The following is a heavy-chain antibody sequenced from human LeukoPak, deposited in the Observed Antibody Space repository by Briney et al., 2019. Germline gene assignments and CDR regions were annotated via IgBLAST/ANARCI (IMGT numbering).Heavy chain of an antibody. CDR1: GFTFSSYS. CDR3: ARRASGWTDIDAFDI. CDR2: INTRGTHI. J-gene: IGHJ3*02. Sequence: KPGGSLRLSCAASGFTFSSYSMNWVRQAPGKGLEWVSYINTRGTHIDYADSVKGRFTISRDNAKNSLFMQMTSLGPEDTAVYYCARRASGWTDIDAFDIWGQGTMVIVSS. D-gene: IGHD6-19*01. V-gene: IGHV3-21*01.